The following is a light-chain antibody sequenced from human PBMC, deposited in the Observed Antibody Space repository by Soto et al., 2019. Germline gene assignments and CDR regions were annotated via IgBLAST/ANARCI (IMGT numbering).Light chain of an antibody. V-gene: IGKV3-11*01. J-gene: IGKJ2*01. CDR2: DAS. CDR3: QQYYSWPYI. CDR1: QSVSSS. Sequence: EIVLTQSPATLSLSPGEITTLSCRASQSVSSSLAWNQQKPGQAPRLLIYDASNRATGVPARFSGSVSGTDFALTISSLEPEDFAVYYCQQYYSWPYIFGQGTKVEIK.